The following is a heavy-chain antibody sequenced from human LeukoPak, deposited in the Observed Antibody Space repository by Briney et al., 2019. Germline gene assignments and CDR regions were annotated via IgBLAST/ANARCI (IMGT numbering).Heavy chain of an antibody. Sequence: PSETLSLTCAVSGYSISSGYYWGWIRQPPGKGLERIGSIYHSGSTYYNPSLKSRVTISVDTSKNQFSLKLSSVTAADTAVYYCARVRGRDGYNFDYWGQGTLVTVSS. CDR2: IYHSGST. D-gene: IGHD5-24*01. V-gene: IGHV4-38-2*01. CDR3: ARVRGRDGYNFDY. CDR1: GYSISSGYY. J-gene: IGHJ4*02.